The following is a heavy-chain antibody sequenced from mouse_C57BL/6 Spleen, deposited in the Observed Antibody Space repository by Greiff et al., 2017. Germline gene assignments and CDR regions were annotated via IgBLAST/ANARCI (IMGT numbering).Heavy chain of an antibody. V-gene: IGHV1-50*01. CDR3: ARGRGGYFDY. CDR1: GYTFTSYW. D-gene: IGHD1-1*02. Sequence: QVQLKQPGAELVKPGASVKLSCKASGYTFTSYWMQWVKQRPGQGLEWIGEIDPSDSYTNYNQKFKGKATLTVDTSSSTAYMQLSSLTSEDSAVYYCARGRGGYFDYWGQGTTLTVSS. J-gene: IGHJ2*01. CDR2: IDPSDSYT.